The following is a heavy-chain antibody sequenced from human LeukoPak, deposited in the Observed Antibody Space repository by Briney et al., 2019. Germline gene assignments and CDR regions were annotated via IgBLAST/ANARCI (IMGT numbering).Heavy chain of an antibody. J-gene: IGHJ4*02. Sequence: GGSLRLSCAASGFTSSSYAMHWVRQAPGKGLEWVAVISYDGSNKYYADSVKGRFTISRDNSKNTLYLQMNSLRAEDTAVYYCARETGSAVGSTDFDYWGQGTLVTVSS. CDR2: ISYDGSNK. CDR1: GFTSSSYA. V-gene: IGHV3-30-3*01. CDR3: ARETGSAVGSTDFDY. D-gene: IGHD4-17*01.